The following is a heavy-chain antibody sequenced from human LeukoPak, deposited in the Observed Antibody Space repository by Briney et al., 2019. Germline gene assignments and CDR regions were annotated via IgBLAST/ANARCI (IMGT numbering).Heavy chain of an antibody. CDR3: AKDLGGGLRWDMFDY. V-gene: IGHV3-23*01. Sequence: PGGSLRLSCAASGFTFSSYAMSWVRQAPGKGREWGSAISGSGGSTYYAGSVKGRFTISRDNSKNTLYLQMNSLRAEDTAVYYCAKDLGGGLRWDMFDYWGQGTLVTVSS. CDR1: GFTFSSYA. CDR2: ISGSGGST. D-gene: IGHD4-23*01. J-gene: IGHJ4*02.